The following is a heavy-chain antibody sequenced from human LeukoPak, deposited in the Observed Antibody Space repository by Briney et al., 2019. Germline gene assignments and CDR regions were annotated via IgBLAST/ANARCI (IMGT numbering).Heavy chain of an antibody. CDR3: ARDPSSSLLGLVDY. D-gene: IGHD6-13*01. V-gene: IGHV1-18*01. CDR2: ISAYNGNT. J-gene: IGHJ4*02. CDR1: GYTFTSYG. Sequence: ASVKVSCKASGYTFTSYGISWVRQAPGQGLEWMGWISAYNGNTNYAQKLQGRVTMTTDTSTSTAYMELRSLRSDDTAVYYCARDPSSSLLGLVDYWGQGTLVTVSS.